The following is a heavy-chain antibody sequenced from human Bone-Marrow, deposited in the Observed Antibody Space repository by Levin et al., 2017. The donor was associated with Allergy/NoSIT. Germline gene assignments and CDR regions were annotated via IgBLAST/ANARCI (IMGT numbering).Heavy chain of an antibody. V-gene: IGHV3-66*01. CDR3: GRDGPGGGH. CDR1: GVTVFNNY. J-gene: IGHJ4*02. CDR2: IYSGGGT. Sequence: GGSLRLSCTASGVTVFNNYFMWVRQAPGKGLEWVSHIYSGGGTNYADSVKGRFSVSRDNSKNTAYLQLNSLRADDTAVYYCGRDGPGGGHWGPGTQVTVSS. D-gene: IGHD3-10*01.